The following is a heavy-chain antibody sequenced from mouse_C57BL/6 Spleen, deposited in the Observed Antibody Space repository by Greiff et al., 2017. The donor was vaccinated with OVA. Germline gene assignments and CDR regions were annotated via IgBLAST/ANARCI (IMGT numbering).Heavy chain of an antibody. CDR2: IWTGGGT. V-gene: IGHV2-9-1*01. CDR1: GFSFTSYA. CDR3: ARKDYGSSWGFAY. D-gene: IGHD1-1*01. Sequence: VQRVESGPGLVAPSQSLSITCTVSGFSFTSYAISWVRQPPGKGLEWLGVIWTGGGTTYNTALNYSLSISKDNSKSKVCLKMNSLQTEDTARDYCARKDYGSSWGFAYWGQGTLVTVSA. J-gene: IGHJ3*01.